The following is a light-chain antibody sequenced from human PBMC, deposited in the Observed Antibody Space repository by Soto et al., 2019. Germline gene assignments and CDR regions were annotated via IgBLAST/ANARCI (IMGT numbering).Light chain of an antibody. V-gene: IGKV3-15*01. CDR2: GAY. Sequence: EIVMTQSPATLSVSPGERATLSCRASQSVSGNLAWYQQKPGQPPRLLIYGAYTRATGIPARFSGSGSGTECTLTISSLQSEDFAVYYCQQYNNWTLTFGGGTKVEIK. CDR3: QQYNNWTLT. CDR1: QSVSGN. J-gene: IGKJ4*01.